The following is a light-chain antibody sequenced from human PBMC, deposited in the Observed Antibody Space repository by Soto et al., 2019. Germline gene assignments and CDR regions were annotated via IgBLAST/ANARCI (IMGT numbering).Light chain of an antibody. CDR2: AAS. J-gene: IGKJ5*01. CDR3: QKYSSLIT. Sequence: DIQLTQSPSSLSLSPGDRATLTCRASQGVSNFLAWYQQKPGKVPRLLISAASTRPSGVPSRFSGSGSGTDFTITITSLQPEDVENYYRQKYSSLITFGQGTRLEIK. CDR1: QGVSNF. V-gene: IGKV1-27*01.